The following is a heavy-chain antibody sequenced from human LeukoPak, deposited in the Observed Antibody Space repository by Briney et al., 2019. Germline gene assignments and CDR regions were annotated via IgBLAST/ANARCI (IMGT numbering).Heavy chain of an antibody. CDR1: GGSISTYY. V-gene: IGHV4-59*08. Sequence: PSETLSLTCTVSGGSISTYYWSWIRQPPGKGLQWIGYIYYTGTTNFNPSLKSRVTISVDTSKNQFSLNLSSVTAADTAVYYCARHRLGVWNWFDPWGQGTLVTVSS. D-gene: IGHD7-27*01. CDR2: IYYTGTT. CDR3: ARHRLGVWNWFDP. J-gene: IGHJ5*02.